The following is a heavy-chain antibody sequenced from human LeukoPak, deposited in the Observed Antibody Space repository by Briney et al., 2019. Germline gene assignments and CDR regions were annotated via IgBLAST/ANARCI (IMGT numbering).Heavy chain of an antibody. CDR3: ARYNWNFGLDP. Sequence: SETLSLTCTVSGGSISSYYWSWIRQPPGQGLEWIGNIYHSGSTNHNPSLKSRVTISADKSKDQFSLNLISVTAADTAVYYCARYNWNFGLDPWGQGTLVTVSS. D-gene: IGHD1-7*01. J-gene: IGHJ5*02. V-gene: IGHV4-59*01. CDR2: IYHSGST. CDR1: GGSISSYY.